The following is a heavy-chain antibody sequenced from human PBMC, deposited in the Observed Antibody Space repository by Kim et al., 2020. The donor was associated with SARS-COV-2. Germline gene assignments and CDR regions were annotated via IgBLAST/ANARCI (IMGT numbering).Heavy chain of an antibody. D-gene: IGHD3-10*01. J-gene: IGHJ4*02. CDR3: ARGDYGSGSVFLDY. CDR1: GFTFSSYD. CDR2: IGIAGDT. Sequence: GGSLRLSCAASGFTFSSYDMHWVRQTTGKGLEWVSAIGIAGDTYYPGSVKGRFTISREDAKNSLYLQMNSLRAGDTDIYFCARGDYGSGSVFLDYWGQGTLVTVSS. V-gene: IGHV3-13*01.